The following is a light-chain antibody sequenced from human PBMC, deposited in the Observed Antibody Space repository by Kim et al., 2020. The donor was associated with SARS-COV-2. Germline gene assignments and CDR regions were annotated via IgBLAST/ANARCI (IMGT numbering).Light chain of an antibody. Sequence: VGDRLNITCQVSQGINSYLNWYRQKKGKVPKLRIYSAYNLQSGVPSRFSGSGSGTDFTLTISSLQPEDVATYYGQRTYNAPPLTFGGGTKVDIK. J-gene: IGKJ4*01. CDR3: QRTYNAPPLT. CDR1: QGINSY. V-gene: IGKV1-27*01. CDR2: SAY.